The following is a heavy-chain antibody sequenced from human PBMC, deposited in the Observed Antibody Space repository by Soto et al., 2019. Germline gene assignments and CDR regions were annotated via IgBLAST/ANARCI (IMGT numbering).Heavy chain of an antibody. J-gene: IGHJ6*02. CDR1: GYSFTSYW. V-gene: IGHV5-10-1*01. CDR3: ARGSKREVGCGMDV. D-gene: IGHD6-19*01. CDR2: NDPSDSYT. Sequence: GGAPKISCKGSGYSFTSYWNSWVRQMPGKGLEWMGRNDPSDSYTNYSTPFQGHVTISADKSISTAYLQWSSLKASCTAMYYCARGSKREVGCGMDVWGQGTTVTVSS.